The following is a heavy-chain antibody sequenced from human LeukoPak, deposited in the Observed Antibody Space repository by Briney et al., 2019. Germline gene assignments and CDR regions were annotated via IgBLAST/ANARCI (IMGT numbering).Heavy chain of an antibody. D-gene: IGHD5-24*01. Sequence: GASVKVSCKASGYTFTSYDINWVRQATGQGLEWMGWMNPNSGNTGYAQKFQGRVTITRSASISTAYMELSSLRSEDTAVYYCARLSPWHGSAFDIWGQGTMVTVSS. CDR1: GYTFTSYD. J-gene: IGHJ3*02. CDR3: ARLSPWHGSAFDI. CDR2: MNPNSGNT. V-gene: IGHV1-8*03.